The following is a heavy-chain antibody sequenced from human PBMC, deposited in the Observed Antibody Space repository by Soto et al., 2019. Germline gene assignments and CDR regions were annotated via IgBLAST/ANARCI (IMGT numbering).Heavy chain of an antibody. CDR3: ARVSLGGLTAIFDN. CDR1: GGAVSRSKYY. CDR2: IFYNGNT. D-gene: IGHD2-8*01. V-gene: IGHV4-39*02. J-gene: IGHJ4*02. Sequence: QLQLQESGPGLVKPSETLSLSCTVSGGAVSRSKYYWGWIRQPPGKGLEWIGSIFYNGNTYHNPSLKSRVTISIDTSENQFSLSVRSVIVTDTAVYYCARVSLGGLTAIFDNWGQGALVTVS.